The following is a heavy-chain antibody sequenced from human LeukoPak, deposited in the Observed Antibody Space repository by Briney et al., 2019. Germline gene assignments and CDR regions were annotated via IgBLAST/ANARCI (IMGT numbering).Heavy chain of an antibody. V-gene: IGHV1-18*04. CDR2: ISVYNGNT. J-gene: IGHJ4*02. CDR3: ARWDRVDIAATNDDY. D-gene: IGHD5-12*01. CDR1: GYTFTTYT. Sequence: ASVKVSCKASGYTFTTYTISWVRQSPGQGLEWTGWISVYNGNTNTALKFQGRVTMTADRSTSTAYMELRSLTSDDTAVYYCARWDRVDIAATNDDYWGQGTLVTVSS.